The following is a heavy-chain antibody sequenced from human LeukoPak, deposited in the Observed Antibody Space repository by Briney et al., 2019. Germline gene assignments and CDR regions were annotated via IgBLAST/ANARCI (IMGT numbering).Heavy chain of an antibody. CDR3: ARTKGENWFDP. V-gene: IGHV3-11*01. J-gene: IGHJ5*02. CDR2: ISSSGSTI. CDR1: GFTFSDYY. Sequence: GGSLRLSRAASGFTFSDYYMSWIRQAPGKGLECVSYISSSGSTIYYADSVKGRFTISRDNAKNSLYLQMNSLRAEDTAVYYCARTKGENWFDPWGQGTLVTVSS. D-gene: IGHD3-16*01.